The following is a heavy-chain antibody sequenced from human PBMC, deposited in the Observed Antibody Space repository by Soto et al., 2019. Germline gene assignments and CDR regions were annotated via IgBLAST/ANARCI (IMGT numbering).Heavy chain of an antibody. D-gene: IGHD3-22*01. CDR1: GFSLSNARMG. Sequence: QVTLKESGPVLVKPTETLTLTCTVSGFSLSNARMGVSWIRQPPGKALEWLAHIFSNDEKSYSTSLKSRLTISKDTSKRQVVLTMTNMDPVDTATYYCARYYYDSSCSQGYFDYWGQGTLVTVSS. CDR3: ARYYYDSSCSQGYFDY. J-gene: IGHJ4*02. V-gene: IGHV2-26*01. CDR2: IFSNDEK.